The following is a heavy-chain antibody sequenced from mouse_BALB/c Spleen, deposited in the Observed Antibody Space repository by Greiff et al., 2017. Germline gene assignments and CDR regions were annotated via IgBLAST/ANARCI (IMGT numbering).Heavy chain of an antibody. J-gene: IGHJ4*01. D-gene: IGHD1-1*01. CDR1: GYAFSSSW. Sequence: VQLQQSGPELVKPGASVKISCKASGYAFSSSWMNWVKQRPGQGLEWIGRIYPGDGDTNYNGKFKGKATLTADKSSSTAYMQLSSLTSVDSAVYFCARSYYYGSSSYYAMDYWGQGTSVTVSS. CDR3: ARSYYYGSSSYYAMDY. V-gene: IGHV1-82*01. CDR2: IYPGDGDT.